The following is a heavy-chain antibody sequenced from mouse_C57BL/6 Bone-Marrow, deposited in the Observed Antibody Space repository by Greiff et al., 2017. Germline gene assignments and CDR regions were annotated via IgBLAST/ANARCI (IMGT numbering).Heavy chain of an antibody. J-gene: IGHJ4*01. Sequence: QVQLQQPGAELVKPGASVKLSCKASGYTFTSYWMQWVKQRPGQGLEWIGEIDPSDSYTNYNQKFKGKATLTVDTSSSTAYMQLSSLTSEDSAVYYCARGGWLLFNWDLFYAMDYWGQGTSVTVSS. CDR3: ARGGWLLFNWDLFYAMDY. CDR1: GYTFTSYW. CDR2: IDPSDSYT. V-gene: IGHV1-50*01. D-gene: IGHD2-3*01.